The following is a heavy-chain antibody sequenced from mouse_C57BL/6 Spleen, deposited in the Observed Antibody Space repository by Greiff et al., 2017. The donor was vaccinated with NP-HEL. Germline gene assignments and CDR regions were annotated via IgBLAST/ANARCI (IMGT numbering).Heavy chain of an antibody. CDR1: GYTFTSYW. V-gene: IGHV1-69*01. D-gene: IGHD3-2*02. Sequence: QVQLQQPGAELVMPGASVKLSCKASGYTFTSYWMHWVKQRPGQGLEWIGEIDPSDSYTNYNQKFKGKSTLTVDKSSSTAYMQLSSLTSEDSAVYYCAGSKTAQAPMDYWGQGTSVTVSS. CDR3: AGSKTAQAPMDY. CDR2: IDPSDSYT. J-gene: IGHJ4*01.